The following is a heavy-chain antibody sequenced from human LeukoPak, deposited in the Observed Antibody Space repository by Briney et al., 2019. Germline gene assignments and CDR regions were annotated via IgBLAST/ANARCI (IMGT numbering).Heavy chain of an antibody. CDR3: ATDHDYVWGSFKDDYYYMDV. CDR2: IRYDGSNK. Sequence: GGSLRLSCAASGFTFSSYGMDWVRQAPGKGLEWVAFIRYDGSNKYYADSVKGRFTISRDNSKNTLYLQMNSLRAEDTAVYYCATDHDYVWGSFKDDYYYMDVWGKGTTVTVSS. CDR1: GFTFSSYG. D-gene: IGHD3-16*01. J-gene: IGHJ6*03. V-gene: IGHV3-30*02.